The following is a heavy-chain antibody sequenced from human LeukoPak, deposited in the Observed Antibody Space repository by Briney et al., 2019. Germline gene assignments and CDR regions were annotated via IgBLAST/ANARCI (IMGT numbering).Heavy chain of an antibody. D-gene: IGHD6-25*01. V-gene: IGHV1-2*02. J-gene: IGHJ5*02. CDR2: INPNTGGI. CDR1: GYIFTGYY. CDR3: ARGTGYSTGWFDP. Sequence: GASVKVSCKASGYIFTGYYMHWVRQAPGQGLEWMGWINPNTGGINYAHKFQGRVTMTRDTSISTAYMELSRLRSDDTAVYYCARGTGYSTGWFDPWGQGTLVTVSS.